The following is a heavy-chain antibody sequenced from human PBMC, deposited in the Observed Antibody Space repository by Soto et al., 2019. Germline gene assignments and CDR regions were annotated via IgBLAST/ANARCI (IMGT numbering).Heavy chain of an antibody. J-gene: IGHJ4*02. D-gene: IGHD6-19*01. CDR2: ISAYNGNT. CDR1: GYTFTSYG. V-gene: IGHV1-18*01. CDR3: GGDLAVGLVDY. Sequence: QVQLVQSGAEVKKPGASVKVSCKASGYTFTSYGISWVRQAPGQGLEWMGWISAYNGNTNYAQKLQGRVTMTTDTSTSTDYLDLRRLRSDDTAVCYFGGDLAVGLVDYWGQGTLVTVSS.